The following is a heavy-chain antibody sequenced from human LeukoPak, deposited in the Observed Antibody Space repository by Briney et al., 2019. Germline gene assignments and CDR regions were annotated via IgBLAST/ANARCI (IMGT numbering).Heavy chain of an antibody. V-gene: IGHV3-23*01. CDR1: GFTFSTYA. D-gene: IGHD1-26*01. Sequence: GGSLRLSCAASGFTFSTYAMTWVRQAPGKGLEWVSGISAGGDRTYYADSVKGRFTISRDNSKNTVYLQMNSLRAEDTAEYYCARSTVGTSCCTAVDYWGQGTLVTVSS. J-gene: IGHJ4*02. CDR2: ISAGGDRT. CDR3: ARSTVGTSCCTAVDY.